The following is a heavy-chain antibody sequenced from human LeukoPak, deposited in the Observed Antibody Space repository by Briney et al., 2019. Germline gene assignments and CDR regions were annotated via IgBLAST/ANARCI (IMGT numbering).Heavy chain of an antibody. CDR3: ARRTYYYDSSGYFGRYRGYFDY. D-gene: IGHD3-22*01. CDR1: GGSISSSSYY. V-gene: IGHV4-39*07. J-gene: IGHJ4*02. Sequence: SETLSLTCTVSGGSISSSSYYWGWIRQPPGKGLEWIGSIYYSGSTYYNPSLKSRVTISVDTSKNQFSLKLSSVTAADTAVYYCARRTYYYDSSGYFGRYRGYFDYWGQGTLVTVSS. CDR2: IYYSGST.